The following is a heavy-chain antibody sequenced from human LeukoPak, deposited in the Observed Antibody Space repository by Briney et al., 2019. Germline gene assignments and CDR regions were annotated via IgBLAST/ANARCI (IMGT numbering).Heavy chain of an antibody. J-gene: IGHJ4*02. CDR3: ARDRSTISQDFDY. CDR1: GFMLSSYS. CDR2: ISSRSSNI. Sequence: GGSLRLSCAASGFMLSSYSMNWVRQALGKGLDWVSSISSRSSNIYYADSVKGRFTISRDNANNSVYLQMNSLRAEDTAVYYCARDRSTISQDFDYWGQGTLVTVSS. D-gene: IGHD3-9*01. V-gene: IGHV3-21*01.